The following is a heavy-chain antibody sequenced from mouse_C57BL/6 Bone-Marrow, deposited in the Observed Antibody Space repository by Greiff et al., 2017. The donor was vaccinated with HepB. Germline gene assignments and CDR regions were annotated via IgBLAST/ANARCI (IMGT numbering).Heavy chain of an antibody. CDR1: GYTFTSYG. J-gene: IGHJ4*01. CDR3: ERECITTVVALYAMDY. Sequence: QVQLQQSGAELARPGASVKLSCKASGYTFTSYGISWVKQRTGQGLEWIGEIYPRSGNTYYNEKFKGKATLTADKSSSTAYMELRSLTSEDSAVYFCERECITTVVALYAMDYWGQGTSVTVSS. D-gene: IGHD1-1*01. CDR2: IYPRSGNT. V-gene: IGHV1-81*01.